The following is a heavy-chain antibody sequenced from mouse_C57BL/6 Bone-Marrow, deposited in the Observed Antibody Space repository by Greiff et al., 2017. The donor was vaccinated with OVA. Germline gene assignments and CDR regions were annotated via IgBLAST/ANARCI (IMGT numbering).Heavy chain of an antibody. Sequence: QVQLQQSGAELVRPGASVKLSCKASGYTFTDYYINWVKQRPGQGLEWIARIYPGSGNTYYNEKFKGKATLTAEKSSSTAYMQLSSLTSEDSAVYFCARAPYYYGSSYYLDYWGQGTTLTVSS. CDR3: ARAPYYYGSSYYLDY. D-gene: IGHD1-1*01. CDR2: IYPGSGNT. V-gene: IGHV1-76*01. CDR1: GYTFTDYY. J-gene: IGHJ2*01.